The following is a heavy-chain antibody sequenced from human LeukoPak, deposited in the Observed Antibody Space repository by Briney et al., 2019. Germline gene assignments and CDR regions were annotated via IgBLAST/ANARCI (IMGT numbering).Heavy chain of an antibody. CDR3: AGIYAGLLGSGYPDY. CDR2: ISGSGSSI. V-gene: IGHV3-48*03. D-gene: IGHD3-3*01. CDR1: GFTFTSYE. J-gene: IGHJ4*02. Sequence: PEGSLRLSCAASGFTFTSYEMNWVRQAPGKGLEWVSYISGSGSSIDYADSVKGRFTISRDNAKNSLYLQMNSLRAEDTAVYYCAGIYAGLLGSGYPDYWGQGTLVTVSS.